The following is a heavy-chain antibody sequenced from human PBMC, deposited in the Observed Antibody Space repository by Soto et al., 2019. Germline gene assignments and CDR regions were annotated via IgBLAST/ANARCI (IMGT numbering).Heavy chain of an antibody. CDR2: IYYSGST. J-gene: IGHJ4*02. V-gene: IGHV4-59*05. Sequence: PSETLSLTCTVSGGSISNYYWIWIRQPPGKGLEWIGSIYYSGSTYYNPSLKSRVTISVDTSKNQFSLKLSSVTAADTAVYYCAARAWGNYDFDYWGQGTLVTVSS. D-gene: IGHD4-4*01. CDR1: GGSISNYY. CDR3: AARAWGNYDFDY.